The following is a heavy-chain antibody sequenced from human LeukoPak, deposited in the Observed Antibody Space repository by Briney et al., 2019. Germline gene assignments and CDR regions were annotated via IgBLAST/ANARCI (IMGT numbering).Heavy chain of an antibody. Sequence: GGSLRLSCAASGFTFSSYSMNWVRQAPGKGLEWVSSISSSTSYIYYADSVKGRFTITRDNAKNSLYLHMNSLRAEDTAVYYCARDRNKDYGMDVRGQGTTVTVSS. CDR2: ISSSTSYI. J-gene: IGHJ6*02. CDR1: GFTFSSYS. D-gene: IGHD2/OR15-2a*01. V-gene: IGHV3-21*01. CDR3: ARDRNKDYGMDV.